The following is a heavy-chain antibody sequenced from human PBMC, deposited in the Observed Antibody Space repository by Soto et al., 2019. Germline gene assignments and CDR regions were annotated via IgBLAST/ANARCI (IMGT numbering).Heavy chain of an antibody. CDR3: TRDAPVGFGEEDYYYYYGMDV. Sequence: GGSLRLSCTASGFTFGDYAMSWFRQAPGKGLEWVGFIRSKAYGGTTEYAATVKGRFNIYRDDSKSIAYLQMNSLKTEDTAVDYCTRDAPVGFGEEDYYYYYGMDVWGQGTTVTVSS. J-gene: IGHJ6*02. CDR2: IRSKAYGGTT. V-gene: IGHV3-49*03. D-gene: IGHD3-10*01. CDR1: GFTFGDYA.